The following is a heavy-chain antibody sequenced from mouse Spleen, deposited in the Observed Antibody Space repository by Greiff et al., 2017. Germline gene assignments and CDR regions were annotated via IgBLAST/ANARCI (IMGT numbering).Heavy chain of an antibody. D-gene: IGHD2-10*01. V-gene: IGHV2-6*02. CDR3: ARNAYYGNWGFAY. J-gene: IGHJ3*01. CDR2: IWSDGST. Sequence: QLKQSGPGLVAPSQSLSITCTVSGFSLTSYGVHWVRQPPGKGLEWLVVIWSDGSTTYNSALKSRLSISKDNSKNQVFLKMNSLQTDDTAMYYCARNAYYGNWGFAYWGQGTLVTVSA. CDR1: GFSLTSYG.